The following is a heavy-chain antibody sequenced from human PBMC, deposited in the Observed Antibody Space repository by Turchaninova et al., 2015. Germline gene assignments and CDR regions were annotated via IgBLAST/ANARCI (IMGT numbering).Heavy chain of an antibody. CDR3: AKESGSGSYIFDL. V-gene: IGHV3-30*02. J-gene: IGHJ2*01. CDR1: GFSFSHYA. Sequence: QVQLVESWGGVFRRGGLLSPSCCACGFSFSHYAMHGVRQAPGKGLQWVAFIRNDGTNEHYADSVKGRFTISRDKSKNTLYLQMNSLRAEDAAVFYCAKESGSGSYIFDLWGRGTLVTVSS. CDR2: IRNDGTNE. D-gene: IGHD3-10*01.